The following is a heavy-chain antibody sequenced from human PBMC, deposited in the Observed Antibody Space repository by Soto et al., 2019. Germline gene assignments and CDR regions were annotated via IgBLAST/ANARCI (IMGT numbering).Heavy chain of an antibody. J-gene: IGHJ4*02. V-gene: IGHV3-23*01. CDR3: AKWAPYSSGWDTLGGSDY. CDR2: ISGSGGST. D-gene: IGHD6-19*01. Sequence: GGSLRLSCAASGFTFSSYAMSWVRQAPGKGLEWVSAISGSGGSTYYANSVKGRFTISRDNSKNTLYLQMNSLRAEDTAVYYCAKWAPYSSGWDTLGGSDYWGQGTLVTVSS. CDR1: GFTFSSYA.